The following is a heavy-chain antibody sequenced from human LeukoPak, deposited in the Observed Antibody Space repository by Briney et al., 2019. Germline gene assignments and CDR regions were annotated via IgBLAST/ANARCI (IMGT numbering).Heavy chain of an antibody. Sequence: SETLSLTCAVSGDSISDKYWWRWVRQFPDKGLECLGEVYRSWGTSYNPSLKSRVTVSIDYSKNQFSLNLRSVTAADTAVYYCGRHANGDSSAAFDLWGQGTMVFVSS. J-gene: IGHJ3*01. CDR3: GRHANGDSSAAFDL. CDR2: VYRSWGT. V-gene: IGHV4-4*02. CDR1: GDSISDKYW. D-gene: IGHD2-8*01.